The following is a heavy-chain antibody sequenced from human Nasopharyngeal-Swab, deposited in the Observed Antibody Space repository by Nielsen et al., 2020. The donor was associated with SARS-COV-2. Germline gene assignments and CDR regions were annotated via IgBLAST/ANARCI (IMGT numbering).Heavy chain of an antibody. V-gene: IGHV1-69*13. CDR2: IIPIFGTA. Sequence: SVKVSCKASGGTFSSYAISWVRQAPGQGREWMGGIIPIFGTANYAQKFQGRVTITADESTSTAYMELSSLRSEDTAVYYCSRDEIATYYYYYGMDVWGQGTTVTVSS. CDR3: SRDEIATYYYYYGMDV. D-gene: IGHD5-24*01. J-gene: IGHJ6*02. CDR1: GGTFSSYA.